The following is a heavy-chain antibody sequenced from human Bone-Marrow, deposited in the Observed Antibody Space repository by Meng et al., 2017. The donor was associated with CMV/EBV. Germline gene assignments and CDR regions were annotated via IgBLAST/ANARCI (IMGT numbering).Heavy chain of an antibody. CDR3: AKSPYYYDSSGYLELAYFDY. CDR1: GFTFSSYE. V-gene: IGHV3-48*03. D-gene: IGHD3-22*01. Sequence: GESLKISCAASGFTFSSYEMNWVRQAPGKGLEWVSYISSSGSTIYYADSVKGRFTISRDNAKNSLYLQMNSLRAEDTALYYCAKSPYYYDSSGYLELAYFDYWGQGTLVTVSS. CDR2: ISSSGSTI. J-gene: IGHJ4*02.